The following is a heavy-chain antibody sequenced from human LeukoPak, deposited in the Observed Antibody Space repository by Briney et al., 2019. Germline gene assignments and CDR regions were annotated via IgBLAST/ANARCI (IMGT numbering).Heavy chain of an antibody. CDR3: AKWSVAVAGIFDY. D-gene: IGHD6-19*01. V-gene: IGHV3-9*01. J-gene: IGHJ4*02. Sequence: GGSLRLSCAASGFTFDDYAMHWVRQAPGKGLEWVSGISWNSGSIGYADSVKGRFTISRDNAKNTLYLQMNSLRAEDTAVYYCAKWSVAVAGIFDYWGQGTLVTVSS. CDR2: ISWNSGSI. CDR1: GFTFDDYA.